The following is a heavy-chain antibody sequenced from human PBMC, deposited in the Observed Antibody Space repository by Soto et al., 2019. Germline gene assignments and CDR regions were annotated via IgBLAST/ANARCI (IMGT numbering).Heavy chain of an antibody. CDR2: INAGNGNT. V-gene: IGHV1-3*05. J-gene: IGHJ4*02. CDR3: ARVFGYQGYFDY. Sequence: QVQLVQSGAEEKKPGASVKVSCKASGYTFTSYAMHWVRQAPGQRLEWMGWINAGNGNTKYSQKCQGRVTITRDTSASTAYMELSSLRSEDTAVYYCARVFGYQGYFDYWGQGTLVTVSS. D-gene: IGHD5-18*01. CDR1: GYTFTSYA.